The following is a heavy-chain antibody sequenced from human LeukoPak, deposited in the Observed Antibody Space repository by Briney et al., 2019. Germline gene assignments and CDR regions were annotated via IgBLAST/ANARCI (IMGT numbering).Heavy chain of an antibody. Sequence: ASVKVSCKVSGYTFTDYYMHWVRQAPGQGLEWMGWINPNSGGTNYAQKFQGRVTMTRDTSISTAYMELSRLRSDDTAVYYCAIPPPHSSGWFPLDYWGQGTLVTVSS. D-gene: IGHD6-19*01. CDR3: AIPPPHSSGWFPLDY. CDR2: INPNSGGT. J-gene: IGHJ4*02. CDR1: GYTFTDYY. V-gene: IGHV1-2*02.